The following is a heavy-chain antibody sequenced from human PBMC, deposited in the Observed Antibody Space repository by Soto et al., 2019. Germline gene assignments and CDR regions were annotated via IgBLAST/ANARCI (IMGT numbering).Heavy chain of an antibody. CDR3: AKDNRQQLAKGGGVFDF. CDR2: VSYDGSNK. Sequence: GGSLRLSCAASGFTFSSYGMHWVRQAPGKGLGWVAAVSYDGSNKYFADSVKGRFTISRDNSKNTLYLQMSGLRPEDTAVYYCAKDNRQQLAKGGGVFDFWGQGTLVTVSS. D-gene: IGHD6-13*01. V-gene: IGHV3-30*18. CDR1: GFTFSSYG. J-gene: IGHJ4*02.